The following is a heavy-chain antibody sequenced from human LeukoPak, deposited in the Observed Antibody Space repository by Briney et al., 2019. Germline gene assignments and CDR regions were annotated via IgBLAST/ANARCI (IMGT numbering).Heavy chain of an antibody. CDR2: IDSDGTTT. D-gene: IGHD1-14*01. V-gene: IGHV3-74*01. J-gene: IGHJ5*02. CDR1: GFTLGNAW. Sequence: GGSLRLSCAASGFTLGNAWMHWVRQAPGERLVWVSRIDSDGTTTIYADSVKGRFTISRDNAKNTVYLQMNSLRVEDTAVYYCARDRPHNWFDPWGQGTLVTVSS. CDR3: ARDRPHNWFDP.